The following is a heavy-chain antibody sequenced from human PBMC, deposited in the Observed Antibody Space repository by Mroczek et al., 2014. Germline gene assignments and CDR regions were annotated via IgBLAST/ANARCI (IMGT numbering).Heavy chain of an antibody. CDR2: IYTSGST. J-gene: IGHJ3*02. V-gene: IGHV4-61*02. Sequence: QVQLQQWGPGLVKPSQTLSLTCTVSGGSISSGSYYWSWIRQPAGKGLEWIGRIYTSGSTNYNPSLKSRVTMSVDTSKNQFSLKLSSVTAADTAVYYCARDLEWSPSAFDIWGQGTMVTVSS. CDR1: GGSISSGSYY. CDR3: ARDLEWSPSAFDI. D-gene: IGHD3-3*01.